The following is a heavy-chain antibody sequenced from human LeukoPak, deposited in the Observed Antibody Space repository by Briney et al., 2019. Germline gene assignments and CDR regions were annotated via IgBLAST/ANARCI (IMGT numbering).Heavy chain of an antibody. Sequence: GESLKISCKGSGYSFTSYWIGWVRQMPGKGLEWMGIIYPGDSDTRHSPSFQGQVTISADKSISTAYLQWSSLKASDTAMYYCARHNGSSGVIWKDAFDIWGQGTMVTVSS. CDR2: IYPGDSDT. D-gene: IGHD2-8*02. CDR1: GYSFTSYW. V-gene: IGHV5-51*01. CDR3: ARHNGSSGVIWKDAFDI. J-gene: IGHJ3*02.